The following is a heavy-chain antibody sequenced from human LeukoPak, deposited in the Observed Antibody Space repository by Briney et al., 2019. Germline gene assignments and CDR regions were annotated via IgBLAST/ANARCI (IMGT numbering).Heavy chain of an antibody. CDR2: ISGSGDST. CDR1: GFTFSSYA. Sequence: GGSLRLSCAASGFTFSSYAMSWVRQAPGKGLEWVSAISGSGDSTYYADSVKGRFTISRDNPKNTLYLQMNSLRAEDTAVYYCAKELLSGTYASDYWGQGTLVTVSS. D-gene: IGHD1-26*01. V-gene: IGHV3-23*01. CDR3: AKELLSGTYASDY. J-gene: IGHJ4*02.